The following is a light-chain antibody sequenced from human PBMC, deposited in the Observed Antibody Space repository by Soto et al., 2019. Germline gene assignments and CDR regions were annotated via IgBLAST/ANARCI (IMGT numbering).Light chain of an antibody. J-gene: IGKJ4*01. CDR2: GAS. CDR3: QRYNNWPLT. CDR1: QGIGST. V-gene: IGKV3-15*01. Sequence: EIVMTQSPATLSVSPGERATLSCRASQGIGSTLAWYQQKPGQTPRVLIYGASTRATGVPARFSGSGSGTEFTLTIASLQSEDFAVYYCQRYNNWPLTFGGGTKVEIK.